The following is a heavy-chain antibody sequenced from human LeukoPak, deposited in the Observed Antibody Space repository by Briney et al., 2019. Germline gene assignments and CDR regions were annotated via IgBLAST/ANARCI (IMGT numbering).Heavy chain of an antibody. CDR3: AREPGFDSSGYLNWFDP. Sequence: SETLSLTCTVSGGSISSYYWSWIRQPPGKGLEWIACISYSGSTKYNPSLKSRVTISVDTSKNQLSLKLSSVTAADTAVYYCAREPGFDSSGYLNWFDPWGQGTLVTISS. D-gene: IGHD3-22*01. CDR1: GGSISSYY. CDR2: ISYSGST. J-gene: IGHJ5*02. V-gene: IGHV4-59*01.